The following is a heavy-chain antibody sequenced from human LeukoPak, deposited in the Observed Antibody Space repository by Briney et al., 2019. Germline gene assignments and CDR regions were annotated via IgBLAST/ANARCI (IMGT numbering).Heavy chain of an antibody. V-gene: IGHV3-74*01. D-gene: IGHD6-19*01. CDR1: GFTFSSYW. CDR2: ISSDGSST. CDR3: ARVLAVAGSSILRS. Sequence: PGGSLRLSCAASGFTFSSYWMHWVRQVPGKGLVWLSRISSDGSSTDYADSVEGRFTISRDNTKNTLYLQMNSLRVEDTAVYYCARVLAVAGSSILRSWGQGTPVTVSS. J-gene: IGHJ5*02.